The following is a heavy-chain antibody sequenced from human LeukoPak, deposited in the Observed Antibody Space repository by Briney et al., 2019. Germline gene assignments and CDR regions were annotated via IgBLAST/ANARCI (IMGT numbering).Heavy chain of an antibody. Sequence: SETLSLTCAVYGGSLSGFYWSWIRQSPGKGLEWIGEINQSGSTNYNPSLKSRVTISVDTSKNQFSLKLSSVTAADTAVYYCARVATLGYFDYWGQGTLVTVSS. V-gene: IGHV4-34*01. CDR1: GGSLSGFY. CDR3: ARVATLGYFDY. CDR2: INQSGST. D-gene: IGHD5-24*01. J-gene: IGHJ4*02.